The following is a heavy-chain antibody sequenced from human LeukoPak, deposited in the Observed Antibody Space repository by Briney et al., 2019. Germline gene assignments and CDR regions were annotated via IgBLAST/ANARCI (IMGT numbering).Heavy chain of an antibody. CDR3: ARSHVLLWFGELLPYYFDY. CDR1: GYTFTTYA. D-gene: IGHD3-10*01. CDR2: LNPNSGDT. Sequence: ASVKVSCKASGYTFTTYAMNWVRQAPGQGLEWMGWLNPNSGDTNYAQKFQGRVTMTRDTSISTAYMELRSLRSDDTAVYYCARSHVLLWFGELLPYYFDYWGQGTLVTVSS. V-gene: IGHV1-2*02. J-gene: IGHJ4*02.